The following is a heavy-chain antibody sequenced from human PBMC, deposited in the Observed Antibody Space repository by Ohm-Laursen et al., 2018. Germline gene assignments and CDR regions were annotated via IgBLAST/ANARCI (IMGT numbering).Heavy chain of an antibody. D-gene: IGHD1-7*01. Sequence: SVKVSCNTSGYTFINYDIHWVRQASGQGLEWMGWMNPKNDDTGYAHKFQGRVTMSRNTSISTANLEMTSLRSEDTAVYYCARGRLSGTRRALDIWGQGTLVTVSS. J-gene: IGHJ3*02. CDR1: GYTFINYD. V-gene: IGHV1-8*01. CDR3: ARGRLSGTRRALDI. CDR2: MNPKNDDT.